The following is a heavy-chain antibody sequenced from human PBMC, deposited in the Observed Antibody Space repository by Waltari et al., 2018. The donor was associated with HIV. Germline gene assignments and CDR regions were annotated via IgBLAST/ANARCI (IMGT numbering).Heavy chain of an antibody. CDR2: ISPIFGTA. V-gene: IGHV1-69*01. CDR3: ARGDSSGYYYHD. J-gene: IGHJ4*02. CDR1: GGTFSSYA. Sequence: QVQLVQSGAEVKKPGSSVKVSCKASGGTFSSYAISWVRQAPGQGLEWRGGISPIFGTANYAQKFQGRVTSTADESTSTAYMELSSLRSEDTAVYYCARGDSSGYYYHDWGQGTLVTVSS. D-gene: IGHD3-22*01.